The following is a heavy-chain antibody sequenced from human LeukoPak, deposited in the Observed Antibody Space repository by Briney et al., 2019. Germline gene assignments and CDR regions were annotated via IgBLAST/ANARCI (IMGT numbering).Heavy chain of an antibody. CDR2: ISWNSGSI. D-gene: IGHD6-6*01. CDR3: ATHPGAARQA. CDR1: GFTFDDYA. V-gene: IGHV3-9*01. Sequence: GGSLRLSCAASGFTFDDYAMHWVRQAPGKGLEWVSGISWNSGSIGYADSVKGRFTISRDNSKNSLLLQMNSLRAEDTAVYYCATHPGAARQAWGQGTLVTVSS. J-gene: IGHJ4*02.